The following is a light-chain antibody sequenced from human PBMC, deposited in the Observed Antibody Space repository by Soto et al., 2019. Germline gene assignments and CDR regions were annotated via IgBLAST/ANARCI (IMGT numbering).Light chain of an antibody. J-gene: IGKJ2*01. CDR1: QSVRSNY. Sequence: EIVLTQSPGTLSLSPGERATLSCRASQSVRSNYLAWYQQKPGQAPRLLIYGASSRATGIPDRFSGTGSGPDFTLTISRLELEDFEVYYCQQYGGPPYLFGRGTKLEIK. CDR2: GAS. V-gene: IGKV3-20*01. CDR3: QQYGGPPYL.